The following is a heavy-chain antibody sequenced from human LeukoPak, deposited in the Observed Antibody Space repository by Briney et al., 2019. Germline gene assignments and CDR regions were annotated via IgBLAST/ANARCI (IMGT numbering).Heavy chain of an antibody. D-gene: IGHD2-2*01. CDR2: INHYGST. Sequence: SETLSLTCAVYGGSLSDYYWSWIRQPPGKGLEWIGEINHYGSTNYNPSLKSRVTISVDTSKNQFSLKLSSVTAAETAVYYCARYCSSTICSNAFDYWGQGTLVTVSS. CDR1: GGSLSDYY. CDR3: ARYCSSTICSNAFDY. J-gene: IGHJ4*02. V-gene: IGHV4-34*01.